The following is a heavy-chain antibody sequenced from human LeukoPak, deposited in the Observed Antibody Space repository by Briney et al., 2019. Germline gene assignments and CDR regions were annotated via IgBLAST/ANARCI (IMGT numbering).Heavy chain of an antibody. Sequence: PGGSLRLSCAASGFSFSNYAMTWVRQAPGKGLEWVSGISDSGGSTWYADSVKVRFTISRANSKNMIYLQMSSLRAEDTALYYCAKAPRHDLAGFYFDYWGQGTLVTVSS. J-gene: IGHJ4*02. D-gene: IGHD3-3*01. CDR1: GFSFSNYA. V-gene: IGHV3-23*01. CDR2: ISDSGGST. CDR3: AKAPRHDLAGFYFDY.